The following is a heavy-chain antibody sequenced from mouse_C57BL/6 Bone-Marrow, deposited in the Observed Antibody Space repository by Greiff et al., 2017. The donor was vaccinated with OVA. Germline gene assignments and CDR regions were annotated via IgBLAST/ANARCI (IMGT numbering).Heavy chain of an antibody. D-gene: IGHD2-2*01. J-gene: IGHJ2*01. Sequence: EVKLVESGGGLVKPGGSLKLSCAASGFTFSDYGMHWVRQAPEKGLEWVAYISSGSSTIYYADTVKGRVTISRDNAKNTLFLQMTSLRSEDTAMYYCARRVVTAGYFDYWGQGTTLTVSS. CDR3: ARRVVTAGYFDY. CDR2: ISSGSSTI. V-gene: IGHV5-17*01. CDR1: GFTFSDYG.